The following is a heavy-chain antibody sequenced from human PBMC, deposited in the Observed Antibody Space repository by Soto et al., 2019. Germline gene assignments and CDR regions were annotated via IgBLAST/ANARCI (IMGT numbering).Heavy chain of an antibody. CDR1: GYSFTSYW. J-gene: IGHJ4*02. V-gene: IGHV5-51*01. Sequence: SGESLKISCKGSGYSFTSYWIGWVRQMPGKGLERMGIIYPGDSDTRYSPSFQGQVTISADKSITTTYLQWSSLKALDTAIYYCARLFDTSGWYDYWGQGALVTVSS. D-gene: IGHD6-19*01. CDR3: ARLFDTSGWYDY. CDR2: IYPGDSDT.